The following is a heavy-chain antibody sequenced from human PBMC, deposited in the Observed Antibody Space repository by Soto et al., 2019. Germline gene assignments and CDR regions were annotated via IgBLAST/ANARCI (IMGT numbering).Heavy chain of an antibody. V-gene: IGHV3-43*01. Sequence: EVLLVESGGGVVQPGGSLRLSCEASAFKFDDYMMHWVRQAPGKGLEWISRISWDGDFLDYADSIKGRFTVSRDNSKNSLYLHMNSLKTEDTAFYYCAKEGNGGSSLDHWGQGTLVTVSS. D-gene: IGHD1-26*01. J-gene: IGHJ4*02. CDR1: AFKFDDYM. CDR3: AKEGNGGSSLDH. CDR2: ISWDGDFL.